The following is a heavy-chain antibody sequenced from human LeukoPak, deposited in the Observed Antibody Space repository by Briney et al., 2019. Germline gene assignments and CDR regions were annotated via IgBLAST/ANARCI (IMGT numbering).Heavy chain of an antibody. Sequence: SETLSLTCTVSGGSIGSGSYYWSWIRQPAGKGLEWIGRIYTSGSTNYNPSLKSRVTISVDTSKNQFSLKLSSVTAADTAVYYCASQISYYDFWSGSPSYYYYYMDVRGKGTTVTVSS. D-gene: IGHD3-3*01. V-gene: IGHV4-61*02. CDR2: IYTSGST. CDR3: ASQISYYDFWSGSPSYYYYYMDV. J-gene: IGHJ6*03. CDR1: GGSIGSGSYY.